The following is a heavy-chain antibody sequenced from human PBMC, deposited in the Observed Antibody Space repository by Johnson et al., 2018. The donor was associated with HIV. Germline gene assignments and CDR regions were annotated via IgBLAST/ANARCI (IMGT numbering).Heavy chain of an antibody. CDR3: AKVRRAVYGFDI. CDR2: ISNADSTI. J-gene: IGHJ3*02. CDR1: GFTFSDYY. Sequence: QVQLVESGGGLVKPGGSLRLSCAASGFTFSDYYMSWIRQAPGKGLEWVSYISNADSTIYYADSVKGRFTISRDNAKNSLFLQMNSLRAEDTAVYYCAKVRRAVYGFDIWGQGTMVTVSS. V-gene: IGHV3-11*01.